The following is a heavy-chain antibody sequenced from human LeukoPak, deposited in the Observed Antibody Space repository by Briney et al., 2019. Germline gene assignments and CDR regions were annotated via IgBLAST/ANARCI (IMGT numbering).Heavy chain of an antibody. V-gene: IGHV5-51*01. CDR2: IYPGDSDT. Sequence: GESLKISCKGSGYSFTSYWIGWVRQMPGKGLEWMGIIYPGDSDTRYSPSFQGQVTISADKSISTAYLQWSSLKASDTAMYYCARLLMLTGKQYYYYYMDVWGKGTTVTVSS. CDR1: GYSFTSYW. CDR3: ARLLMLTGKQYYYYYMDV. D-gene: IGHD4/OR15-4a*01. J-gene: IGHJ6*03.